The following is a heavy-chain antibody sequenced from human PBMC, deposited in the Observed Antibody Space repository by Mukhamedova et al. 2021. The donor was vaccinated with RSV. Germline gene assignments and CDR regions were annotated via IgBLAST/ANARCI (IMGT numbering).Heavy chain of an antibody. CDR3: SRDLITVAGPDFDY. Sequence: YADSVKGRFTISRDNAKNTLYLQMNSLRAEDTAVYYCSRDLITVAGPDFDYCGQGALVPVSS. D-gene: IGHD6-19*01. J-gene: IGHJ4*02. V-gene: IGHV3-74*03.